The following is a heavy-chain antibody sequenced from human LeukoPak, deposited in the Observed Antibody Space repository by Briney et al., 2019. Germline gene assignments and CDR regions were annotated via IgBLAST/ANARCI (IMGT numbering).Heavy chain of an antibody. CDR2: ISAYNGNT. CDR3: ARDRDPSGGYSNWFDP. J-gene: IGHJ5*02. CDR1: GYTFTSYG. Sequence: ASVKVSCKASGYTFTSYGISWVRQAPGQGLEWMGWISAYNGNTNYAQKLQGRVTMTTDTSTSTAYMELRSLRSDDTAVYYCARDRDPSGGYSNWFDPWGQGTLVTVSS. V-gene: IGHV1-18*01. D-gene: IGHD1-26*01.